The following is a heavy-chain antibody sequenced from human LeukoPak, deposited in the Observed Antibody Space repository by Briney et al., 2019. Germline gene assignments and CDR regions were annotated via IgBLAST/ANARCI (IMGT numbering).Heavy chain of an antibody. CDR1: GFTFSSYE. CDR3: ARVSRNYYGSGTVVIDY. V-gene: IGHV3-48*03. J-gene: IGHJ4*02. Sequence: QSGGSLRLSCAASGFTFSSYEMNWVRQAPGKGLEWVSYISSSGSTIYYADSVKGRFTISRDNAKNSLYLQMNSLRAEDTAVYYCARVSRNYYGSGTVVIDYWGQGTLVTVSS. CDR2: ISSSGSTI. D-gene: IGHD3-10*01.